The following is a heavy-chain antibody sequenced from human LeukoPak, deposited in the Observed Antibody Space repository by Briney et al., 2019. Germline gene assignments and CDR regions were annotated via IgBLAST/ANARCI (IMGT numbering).Heavy chain of an antibody. V-gene: IGHV4-39*07. J-gene: IGHJ5*02. CDR1: GGSISSSSYY. Sequence: PSETLSLTCTVSGGSISSSSYYWGWIRQPPGKGLEWIGEINHSGSTNYNPSLKSRVTISVDTSKNQFSLKLSSVTAADTAVYYCARGRPAEYCSSTSCTRWFDPWGQGTLVTVSS. D-gene: IGHD2-2*01. CDR3: ARGRPAEYCSSTSCTRWFDP. CDR2: INHSGST.